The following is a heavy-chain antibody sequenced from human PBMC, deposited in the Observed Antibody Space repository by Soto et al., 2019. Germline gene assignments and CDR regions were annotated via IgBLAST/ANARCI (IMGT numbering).Heavy chain of an antibody. V-gene: IGHV4-59*01. Sequence: SETLSLTCTVSGGSISSYYWSWIRQPPGKGLEWIGYIYYSGSTNYNPSLKSRVTISVDTSKNQFSLKLRSVTAADTAVYDCARASSYGGNDYWGQGTLVTVSS. D-gene: IGHD4-17*01. CDR3: ARASSYGGNDY. CDR1: GGSISSYY. J-gene: IGHJ4*02. CDR2: IYYSGST.